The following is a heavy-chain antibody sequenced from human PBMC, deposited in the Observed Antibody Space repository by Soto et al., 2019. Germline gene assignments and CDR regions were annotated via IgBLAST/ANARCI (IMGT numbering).Heavy chain of an antibody. CDR3: ALKETYYYGSGGFQH. CDR1: GYTFTSYA. CDR2: INAGNGNT. D-gene: IGHD3-10*01. J-gene: IGHJ1*01. Sequence: QVQLVQSGAEVKKPGASVKVSCKASGYTFTSYAMHWVRQAPGQRLEWMGWINAGNGNTKYSQKFQGRVTITRDTSASTAYMELSSLRSEDTAVYYCALKETYYYGSGGFQHWGQGSLVTVSS. V-gene: IGHV1-3*01.